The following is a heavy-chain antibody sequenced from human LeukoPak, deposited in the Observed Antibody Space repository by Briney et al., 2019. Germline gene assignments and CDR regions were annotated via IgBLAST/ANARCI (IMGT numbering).Heavy chain of an antibody. Sequence: GGSLSLSCAASGFTVSSNYMSWVRQAPGKGLEWVSVIYSGGSTSYADSVKGRFTISRDNSKNMLYVQMNNVRAEDTAVYYCARDSSSGWQHDYWGQGTLVTVSS. D-gene: IGHD6-19*01. V-gene: IGHV3-66*01. J-gene: IGHJ4*02. CDR2: IYSGGST. CDR1: GFTVSSNY. CDR3: ARDSSSGWQHDY.